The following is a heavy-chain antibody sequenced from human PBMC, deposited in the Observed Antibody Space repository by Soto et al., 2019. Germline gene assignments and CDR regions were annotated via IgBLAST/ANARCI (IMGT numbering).Heavy chain of an antibody. CDR3: ARDEIAVAGRVWFDP. Sequence: VKVSCKSSEYSFTDYYIHWVRQAPGQGLEWMGLINPSGGSTSYAQKFQGRVTMTTDTSTSTAYMELRSLRSDDTAVYYCARDEIAVAGRVWFDPWGQRTLVTVSS. V-gene: IGHV1-46*01. D-gene: IGHD6-19*01. J-gene: IGHJ5*02. CDR1: EYSFTDYY. CDR2: INPSGGST.